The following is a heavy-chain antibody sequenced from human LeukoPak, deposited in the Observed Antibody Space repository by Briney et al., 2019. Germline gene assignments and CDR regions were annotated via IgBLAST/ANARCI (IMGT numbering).Heavy chain of an antibody. D-gene: IGHD4/OR15-4a*01. Sequence: MPSETLSLTCTVSGGSISISTYYWGWMRQPRGKGLEWIGSIYYSGNTYYNPSLKSRVTISVDTSKNQFSLKLSSVTAADTAVYYCARHGSDYRAYFDYWGQGTLVTVSS. CDR1: GGSISISTYY. CDR2: IYYSGNT. J-gene: IGHJ4*02. V-gene: IGHV4-39*01. CDR3: ARHGSDYRAYFDY.